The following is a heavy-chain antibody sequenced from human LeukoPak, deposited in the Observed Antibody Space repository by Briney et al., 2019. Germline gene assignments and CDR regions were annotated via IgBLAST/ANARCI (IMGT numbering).Heavy chain of an antibody. V-gene: IGHV4-4*07. CDR2: IYTSGST. D-gene: IGHD2-21*01. Sequence: SETLSLTCTVSGASISSYYWNWIRQPAGKGLEWTGRIYTSGSTDYNPSLKSRVTMSVDSSKNQFSLKLSSVTAADTAAYYCATGAYCGGDCFDAFDIWGQGTMVTISS. CDR1: GASISSYY. J-gene: IGHJ3*02. CDR3: ATGAYCGGDCFDAFDI.